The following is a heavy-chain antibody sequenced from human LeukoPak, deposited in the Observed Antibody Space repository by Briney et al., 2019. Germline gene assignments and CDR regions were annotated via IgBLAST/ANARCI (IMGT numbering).Heavy chain of an antibody. CDR2: IDWDDDK. CDR1: GFSHSPSGMR. CDR3: ARMGGGSGSYYTED. Sequence: ESGPTLVNPTQTLTLTCTFSGFSHSPSGMRVGWIRQPPGKAREWLARIDWDDDKFYSTSLKTSLTISKDTSNNQVVLTMTNMDPVDTATYYCARMGGGSGSYYTEDWGQGTLVTVSS. J-gene: IGHJ4*02. V-gene: IGHV2-70*04. D-gene: IGHD3-10*01.